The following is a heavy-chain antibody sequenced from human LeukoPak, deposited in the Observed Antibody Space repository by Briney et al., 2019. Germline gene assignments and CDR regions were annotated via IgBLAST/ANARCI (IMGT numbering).Heavy chain of an antibody. CDR3: ARGALLGSSGRIDY. J-gene: IGHJ4*02. D-gene: IGHD3-22*01. CDR2: ISDIGSI. Sequence: SETLSLTCTVSGGSISSYYWSWIRQPPGKGLEWIAYISDIGSINYNPSLKSRVTISVDTSKNQFSLKLSSVTAADTAVYYCARGALLGSSGRIDYWGQGTLVTVSS. CDR1: GGSISSYY. V-gene: IGHV4-59*12.